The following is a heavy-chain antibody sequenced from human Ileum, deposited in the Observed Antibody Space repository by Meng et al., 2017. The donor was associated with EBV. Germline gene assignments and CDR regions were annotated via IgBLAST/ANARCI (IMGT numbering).Heavy chain of an antibody. D-gene: IGHD3-10*01. V-gene: IGHV1-18*01. CDR2: FSVYNGNT. CDR3: ARGQNYYGSGSLIDY. J-gene: IGHJ4*02. CDR1: GYTFTSYG. Sequence: QVQVGESGAEVKKPGASGKVSCKASGYTFTSYGISWVRQAPGQGLEWMGWFSVYNGNTIYAQKLQDRVTMTTDTSTSTAYMELRSLRSDDTAVYYCARGQNYYGSGSLIDYWGQGTLVTVSS.